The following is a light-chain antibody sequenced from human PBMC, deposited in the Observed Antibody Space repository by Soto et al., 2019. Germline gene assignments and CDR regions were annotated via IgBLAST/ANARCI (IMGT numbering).Light chain of an antibody. CDR1: QSVGNN. CDR2: EAS. CDR3: QQYSSYPWT. J-gene: IGKJ1*01. V-gene: IGKV3-11*01. Sequence: FTHSPCALSFSPAEKAPLSCRASQSVGNNLAWYQQKPGQAPGLLIYEASTRATGIPARFSGSGSGTDFTLTISSLEPEDFATYYCQQYSSYPWTFGQGTKVDI.